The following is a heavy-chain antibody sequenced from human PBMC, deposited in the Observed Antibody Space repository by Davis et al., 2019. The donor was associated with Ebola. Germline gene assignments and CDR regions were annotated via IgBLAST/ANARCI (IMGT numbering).Heavy chain of an antibody. CDR2: VSHSERER. CDR1: GFTFGNFA. CDR3: ARAGFDEVLDY. V-gene: IGHV3-30*04. J-gene: IGHJ2*01. Sequence: PGGSLRLSCAASGFTFGNFAMHWVRQAPGKGLEWVGVVSHSERERFYADSVEGRFTITRDNSENTLYLQMNSLTTADTAVYYCARAGFDEVLDYWGRGSPVTVSS. D-gene: IGHD3/OR15-3a*01.